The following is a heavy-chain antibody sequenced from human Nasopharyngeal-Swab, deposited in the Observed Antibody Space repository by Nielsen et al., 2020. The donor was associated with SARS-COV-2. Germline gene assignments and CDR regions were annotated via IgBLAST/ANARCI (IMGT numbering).Heavy chain of an antibody. J-gene: IGHJ1*01. V-gene: IGHV3-23*01. CDR2: ISGGGGST. Sequence: VRQMPGKGLEWVTGISGGGGSTYYADSVKGRFTISRDNPKNTLYLQMNSLRAEDTAVYYCANLPGYSFGYAYFHHWGQGTLVTVSS. CDR3: ANLPGYSFGYAYFHH. D-gene: IGHD5-18*01.